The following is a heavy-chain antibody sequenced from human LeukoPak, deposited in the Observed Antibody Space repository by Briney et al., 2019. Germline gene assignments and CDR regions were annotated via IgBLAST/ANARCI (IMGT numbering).Heavy chain of an antibody. V-gene: IGHV3-48*01. Sequence: GGSLRLSCAASGFTFSSYSMNWVRQAPGKGLEWVSYMSSSSSTIYYADSVKGRFTISRDNAKNSLYLQMNSLRAEDTAVYYCARLGYDSSGYYAGHSDYWGQGTLVTVSS. CDR1: GFTFSSYS. D-gene: IGHD3-22*01. CDR2: MSSSSSTI. CDR3: ARLGYDSSGYYAGHSDY. J-gene: IGHJ4*02.